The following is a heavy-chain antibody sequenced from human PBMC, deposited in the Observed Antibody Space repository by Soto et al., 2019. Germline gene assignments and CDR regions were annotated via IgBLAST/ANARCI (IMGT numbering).Heavy chain of an antibody. D-gene: IGHD5-18*01. V-gene: IGHV5-51*01. CDR2: IYPGDSDT. CDR3: ARLQPHTAIASGAFDI. J-gene: IGHJ3*02. Sequence: GESLKISCKGSGYSFTSYWNGWVRQMPGKGLEWMGIIYPGDSDTRYSPSFQGQVTISADKSISTAYLQWSSLKASDTAMYYCARLQPHTAIASGAFDIWGQGTMVTVSS. CDR1: GYSFTSYW.